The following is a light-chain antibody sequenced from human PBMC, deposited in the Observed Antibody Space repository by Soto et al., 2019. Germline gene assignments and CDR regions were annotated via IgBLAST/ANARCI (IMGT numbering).Light chain of an antibody. Sequence: DIQMTQSPSSLSASVGDRVTITCRASQGIRNYLAWYQQKPGKVPSLLIYAASTLQSGVPSRFSGSGSGTDFTLTISSLQPEDVATYYCQKYDSVPFTFGPGTKVDLK. CDR1: QGIRNY. CDR3: QKYDSVPFT. V-gene: IGKV1-27*01. J-gene: IGKJ3*01. CDR2: AAS.